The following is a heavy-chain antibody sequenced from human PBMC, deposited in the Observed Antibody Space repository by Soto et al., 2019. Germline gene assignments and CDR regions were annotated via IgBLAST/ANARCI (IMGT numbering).Heavy chain of an antibody. J-gene: IGHJ4*02. V-gene: IGHV3-30*18. D-gene: IGHD6-6*01. CDR1: GFTFSSYG. Sequence: QVQLVESGGGVVQPGRSLRLSCAASGFTFSSYGMHWVRQAPGKGLEWVAAISYDGSNKYYADSVKGRFTISRDNSKNTLYLQMNSLRDEDTAVYYCAKAGYSSSRNTFDYWGQGTLVTVSS. CDR2: ISYDGSNK. CDR3: AKAGYSSSRNTFDY.